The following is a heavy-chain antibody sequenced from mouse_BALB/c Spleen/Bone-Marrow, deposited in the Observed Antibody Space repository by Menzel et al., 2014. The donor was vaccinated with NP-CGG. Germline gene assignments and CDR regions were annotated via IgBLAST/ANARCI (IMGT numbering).Heavy chain of an antibody. CDR3: ARDHLYSGNYEFAY. D-gene: IGHD2-1*01. Sequence: QVQLQQSGPEVVKPGAPVKVSCKASGYTFTSYWMNWVKQRPGRGLEWIGRIDPSDSETHYNQEFKDKATLTVDKSSSTAYIQLSSLTSEDSAVYYCARDHLYSGNYEFAYWGQGTLVTVSA. CDR2: IDPSDSET. V-gene: IGHV1-69*02. J-gene: IGHJ3*01. CDR1: GYTFTSYW.